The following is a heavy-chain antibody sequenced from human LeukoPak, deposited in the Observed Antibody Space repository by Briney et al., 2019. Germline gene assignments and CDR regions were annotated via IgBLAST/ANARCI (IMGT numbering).Heavy chain of an antibody. CDR1: GYTFTSYA. D-gene: IGHD4-23*01. Sequence: ASVKVSCKASGYTFTSYAMHWVRQAPGQRLEWMGWINAGNGNTKYSQKFQGRVTITRDTSASTAYMELSSLRSEDTAVYYCASADYGGTYYYYGMDVWGQGTTVTVSS. V-gene: IGHV1-3*01. CDR3: ASADYGGTYYYYGMDV. J-gene: IGHJ6*02. CDR2: INAGNGNT.